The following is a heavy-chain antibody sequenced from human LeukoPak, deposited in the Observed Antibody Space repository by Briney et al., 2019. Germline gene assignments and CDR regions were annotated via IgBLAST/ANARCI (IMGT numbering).Heavy chain of an antibody. Sequence: GGSLRLSCAASGFTFSSYSMNWVRQAPGKGLEWVSSISSSSSYIYYADSVKGRFTISRDNSKDTLYLQMNTLRTEDTAVYYCAKVGPSGGSYFRYWGQGTLVTVSS. CDR2: ISSSSSYI. V-gene: IGHV3-21*01. D-gene: IGHD1-26*01. J-gene: IGHJ4*02. CDR1: GFTFSSYS. CDR3: AKVGPSGGSYFRY.